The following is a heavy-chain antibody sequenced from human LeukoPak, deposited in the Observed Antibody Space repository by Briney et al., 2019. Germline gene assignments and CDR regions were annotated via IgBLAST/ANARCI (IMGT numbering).Heavy chain of an antibody. Sequence: PGGSLTVSCSASGFTFNNYAMHWVRQAPGKGLEYVSGINNNGGSTQYADSVKGRFTISRDNSKNTLYLQMNSLRAEDTAVYYCAKDGGGGFTDYWGQGTLVTVSS. V-gene: IGHV3-64*04. CDR3: AKDGGGGFTDY. J-gene: IGHJ4*02. D-gene: IGHD1-26*01. CDR1: GFTFNNYA. CDR2: INNNGGST.